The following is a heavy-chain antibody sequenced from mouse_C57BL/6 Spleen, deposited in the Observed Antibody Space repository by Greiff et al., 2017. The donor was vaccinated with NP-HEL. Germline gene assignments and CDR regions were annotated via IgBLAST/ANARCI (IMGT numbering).Heavy chain of an antibody. CDR2: FYPGSGSI. Sequence: QVHVKQSGAELVKPGASVKLSCKASGYTFTEYTIHWVKQRSGQGLEWIGWFYPGSGSIKYNEKFKDKATLTADKSSSTVYMELSRLTSEDSAVYFCARHEENDYDDWYFDVWGTGTTVTVSS. J-gene: IGHJ1*03. CDR1: GYTFTEYT. V-gene: IGHV1-62-2*01. D-gene: IGHD2-4*01. CDR3: ARHEENDYDDWYFDV.